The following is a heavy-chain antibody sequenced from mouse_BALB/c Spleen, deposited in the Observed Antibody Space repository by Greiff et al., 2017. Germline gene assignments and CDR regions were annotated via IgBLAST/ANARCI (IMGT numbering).Heavy chain of an antibody. J-gene: IGHJ4*01. Sequence: EVQRVESGGGLVKPGGSLKLSCAASGFTFSSYAMSWVRQTPEKRLEWVATISSGGSYTYYPDSVKGRFTISRDNAKNTLYLQMSSLRSEDTAMYYCARHKGYDYDDYAMDYWGQGTSVTVSS. D-gene: IGHD2-4*01. CDR2: ISSGGSYT. CDR1: GFTFSSYA. V-gene: IGHV5-9-3*01. CDR3: ARHKGYDYDDYAMDY.